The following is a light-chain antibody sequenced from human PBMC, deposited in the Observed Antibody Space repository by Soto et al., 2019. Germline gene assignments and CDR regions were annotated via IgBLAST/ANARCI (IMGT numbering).Light chain of an antibody. CDR2: GSS. Sequence: EVVLTQSPGTLSLSPGERVTLSCRASENVSNNYLAWYQQKPGQAPRLLIFGSSYRAAGIPDRFSGSGSGTDFTLTISRLEPEDFAVYYCQQYGSSPPYTFGQGTKLEIK. V-gene: IGKV3-20*01. J-gene: IGKJ2*01. CDR1: ENVSNNY. CDR3: QQYGSSPPYT.